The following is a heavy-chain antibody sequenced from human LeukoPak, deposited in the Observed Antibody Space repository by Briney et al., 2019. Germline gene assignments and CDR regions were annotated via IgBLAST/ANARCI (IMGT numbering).Heavy chain of an antibody. V-gene: IGHV4-31*03. Sequence: SETLSLTCTVSGGSINSGGHSWSWIRQHPGKGLEWIGYIYYSGSTYYNPSLKSRVTISVDTSKNQFSLRLSSVTAADTAVYYCARGLKPFDSWGQGTLVTVSS. CDR3: ARGLKPFDS. J-gene: IGHJ4*02. CDR2: IYYSGST. CDR1: GGSINSGGHS.